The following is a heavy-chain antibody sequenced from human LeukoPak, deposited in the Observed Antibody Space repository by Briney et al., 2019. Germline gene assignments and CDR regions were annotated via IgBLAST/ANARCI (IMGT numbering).Heavy chain of an antibody. Sequence: ASVKVSCKASGYTFTGYYMHWVRQAPGQGLEWMGRINPNGGGTNYAQKFQGRVTMTRDTSISTAYMELSRLRSDDTAVYYCARRYCSSTSSTPFDYWGQGTLVTVSS. CDR3: ARRYCSSTSSTPFDY. CDR2: INPNGGGT. V-gene: IGHV1-2*06. J-gene: IGHJ4*02. CDR1: GYTFTGYY. D-gene: IGHD2-2*01.